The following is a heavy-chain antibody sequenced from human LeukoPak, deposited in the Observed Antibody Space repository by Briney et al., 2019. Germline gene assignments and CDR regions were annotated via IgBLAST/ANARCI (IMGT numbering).Heavy chain of an antibody. CDR2: IYYNGSP. CDR1: GGSISTYY. D-gene: IGHD6-19*01. CDR3: ARHGSDWAFDF. Sequence: PSETLSLTCTVSGGSISTYYWSWIRQSPGKGVEWIGYIYYNGSPNYNPSLKSRVTLSMDTSENQFSLKVRSVTATDTAVYYCARHGSDWAFDFWGRGTLVTVSS. V-gene: IGHV4-59*08. J-gene: IGHJ4*02.